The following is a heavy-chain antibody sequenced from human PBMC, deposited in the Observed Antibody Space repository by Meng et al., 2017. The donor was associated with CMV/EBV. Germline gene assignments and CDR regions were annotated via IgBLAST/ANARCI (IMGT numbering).Heavy chain of an antibody. CDR2: IYSTGGT. D-gene: IGHD3-22*01. CDR1: GGFFSGFF. J-gene: IGHJ4*02. Sequence: AQPRESRPGLVSPSESLSLTCSVSGGFFSGFFWTWIRQPAGKGLEWIGRIYSTGGTNYNPSFESRVTISLDGSNNQFSLKLNSVTAADTAIYYCARERGDDSGYNFDSWGQGTLVTVSS. CDR3: ARERGDDSGYNFDS. V-gene: IGHV4-4*07.